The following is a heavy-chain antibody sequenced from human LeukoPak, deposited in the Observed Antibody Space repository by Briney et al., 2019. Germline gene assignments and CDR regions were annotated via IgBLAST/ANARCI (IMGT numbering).Heavy chain of an antibody. J-gene: IGHJ4*02. CDR1: GGSFCNYY. V-gene: IGHV4-59*13. CDR3: ARVRNGDYKPPDFYCDY. Sequence: SETLSLTCTVSGGSFCNYYGTWIRQPPGKGLEWIGSIYYTRSTNYNASLKSRVTISITTPQNHLFLHLIYVTDADTAAYYCARVRNGDYKPPDFYCDYGGQGTRVSVFS. D-gene: IGHD3-10*01. CDR2: IYYTRST.